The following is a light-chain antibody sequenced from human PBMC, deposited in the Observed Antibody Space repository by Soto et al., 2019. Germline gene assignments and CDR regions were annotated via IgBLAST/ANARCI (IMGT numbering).Light chain of an antibody. V-gene: IGKV1-39*01. CDR1: QSISIS. CDR3: QESLTTPLT. Sequence: DIQMTQSTSSLSASVGDRVTITCRASQSISISLNWYQQKPGKAPKLLIYAASSFQSGVPSRFSGSGSGTDFTLTISSLHPEDLATYYCQESLTTPLTFGGGTKVEIK. CDR2: AAS. J-gene: IGKJ4*01.